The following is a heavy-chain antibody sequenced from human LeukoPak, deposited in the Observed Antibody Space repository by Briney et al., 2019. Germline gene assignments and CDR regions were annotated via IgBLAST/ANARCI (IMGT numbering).Heavy chain of an antibody. CDR1: DGSLSGYY. Sequence: SETLSLTCAVYDGSLSGYYWSWIRQPPGKGLEWIGEINHRGSSNYNPPLKSRVTISVDTSKNQFSLKLSSVTAADTAVYYCARSVKKNDVLTGYLRQYFFDYWGQGTLVTVSS. V-gene: IGHV4-34*01. D-gene: IGHD3-9*01. CDR2: INHRGSS. J-gene: IGHJ4*02. CDR3: ARSVKKNDVLTGYLRQYFFDY.